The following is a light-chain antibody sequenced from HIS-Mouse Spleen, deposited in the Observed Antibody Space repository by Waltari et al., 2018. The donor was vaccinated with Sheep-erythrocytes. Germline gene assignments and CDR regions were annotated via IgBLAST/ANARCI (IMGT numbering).Light chain of an antibody. CDR1: QDISNY. J-gene: IGKJ2*01. V-gene: IGKV1-33*01. CDR3: QQYDNLPYT. CDR2: DAS. Sequence: DIQMTPSPSSLSASVGGSVTTTCQPSQDISNYLNWYQQKPGKAPKPRIYDASNLETGVPSRFSGRGSGTDFTFTISSLQPEDIATYDCQQYDNLPYTFGQGTKLEI.